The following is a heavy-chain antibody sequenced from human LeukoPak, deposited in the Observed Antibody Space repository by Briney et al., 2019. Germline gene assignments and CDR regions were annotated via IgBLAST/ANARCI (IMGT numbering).Heavy chain of an antibody. V-gene: IGHV3-30*18. CDR1: GFTFSSYG. Sequence: GGSLRLSCAASGFTFSSYGIHWVRQAPGKGLEWVAVISYDGSNKYYADSVKGRFTISRDNSKNTLYLQMNSLRAEDTAVYYCAKDRIQLWVMDYWGQGTLVTVSS. D-gene: IGHD5-18*01. CDR2: ISYDGSNK. CDR3: AKDRIQLWVMDY. J-gene: IGHJ4*02.